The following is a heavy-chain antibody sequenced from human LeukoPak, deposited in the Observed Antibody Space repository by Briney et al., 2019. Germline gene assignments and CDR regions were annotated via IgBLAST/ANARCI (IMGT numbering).Heavy chain of an antibody. V-gene: IGHV5-51*01. CDR2: IYVGDSET. Sequence: GESLKISCKGSGYSFSNYWIGWVRQMPGKGLEWMGIIYVGDSETTYSPSFQGQVTISADKSISTAYLQWSSLKASDTAMYYCARRVAVVGGGVDYWGQGTLVTVSS. CDR3: ARRVAVVGGGVDY. D-gene: IGHD3-16*01. J-gene: IGHJ4*02. CDR1: GYSFSNYW.